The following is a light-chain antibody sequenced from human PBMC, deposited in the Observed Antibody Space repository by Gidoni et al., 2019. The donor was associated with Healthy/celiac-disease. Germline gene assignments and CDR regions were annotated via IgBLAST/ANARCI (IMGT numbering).Light chain of an antibody. CDR2: DAS. V-gene: IGKV3-11*01. J-gene: IGKJ2*01. CDR1: QSVSSY. CDR3: QQRSTWPHVT. Sequence: EIVLTQSPATLSLSPGERATLSCRASQSVSSYLAWYQQKPGQAPRLLIYDASNRATGIPARFSGRGSGTDFTLTISSLEPEDFAVYYCQQRSTWPHVTFGQGTKLEIK.